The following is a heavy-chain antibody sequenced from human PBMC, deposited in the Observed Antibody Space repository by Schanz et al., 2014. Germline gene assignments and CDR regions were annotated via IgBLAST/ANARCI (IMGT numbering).Heavy chain of an antibody. Sequence: EVQLVESGGGLVQPGESLRLSCAASGFTFSSYAMSWVRQAPGKGLEWVSAISGSGGDTYYADSVKGRFTISRDNSKNTLYLQMNSLRAEDTALYFCATDYSGGGCHIWGQGTMVTVSS. CDR3: ATDYSGGGCHI. V-gene: IGHV3-23*04. CDR1: GFTFSSYA. CDR2: ISGSGGDT. D-gene: IGHD6-19*01. J-gene: IGHJ3*02.